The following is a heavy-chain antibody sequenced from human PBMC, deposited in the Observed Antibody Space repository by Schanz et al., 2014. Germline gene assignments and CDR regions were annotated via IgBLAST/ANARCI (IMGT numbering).Heavy chain of an antibody. CDR2: IKEDGSKK. CDR1: GFTFTGHW. CDR3: ARDSRYCTGVDCKGDAFDL. Sequence: DVQLVESGGGLVQPGGSLRLSCAASGFTFTGHWMSWVRQAPEKGLEWVANIKEDGSKKYYVDSVRGRFTISRDNAKNSLYLQLNSLTAEDTAVYHCARDSRYCTGVDCKGDAFDLWGQGTLVTVSS. D-gene: IGHD2-8*02. J-gene: IGHJ3*01. V-gene: IGHV3-7*01.